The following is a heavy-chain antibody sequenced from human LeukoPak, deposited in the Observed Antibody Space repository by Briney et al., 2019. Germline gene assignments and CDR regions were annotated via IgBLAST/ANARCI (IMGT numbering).Heavy chain of an antibody. V-gene: IGHV3-33*01. CDR2: IWYDGSNK. CDR1: GFTFSSYG. Sequence: GGSLRLSCAASGFTFSSYGMHWVRQAPGKGLEWVAVIWYDGSNKYYADSVKGRFTISRDNSKNTLYLQMNSLRAEDTAVYYCARDLRGDYEWNNWFDPWGQGTLVTVSS. CDR3: ARDLRGDYEWNNWFDP. D-gene: IGHD4-17*01. J-gene: IGHJ5*02.